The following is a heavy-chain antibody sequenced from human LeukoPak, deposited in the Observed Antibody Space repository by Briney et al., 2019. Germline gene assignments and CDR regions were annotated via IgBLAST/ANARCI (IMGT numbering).Heavy chain of an antibody. V-gene: IGHV3-53*01. Sequence: PGGSLRLSCAASGFTVSSNYMSWVRRAPGKGLEWVSVIYSGGSTYYADSAKGRFTISRDNSKNTLYLQMNSLRAEDTAVYYCARDLGYSYGIYWGQGTLVTVSS. J-gene: IGHJ4*02. CDR2: IYSGGST. D-gene: IGHD5-18*01. CDR3: ARDLGYSYGIY. CDR1: GFTVSSNY.